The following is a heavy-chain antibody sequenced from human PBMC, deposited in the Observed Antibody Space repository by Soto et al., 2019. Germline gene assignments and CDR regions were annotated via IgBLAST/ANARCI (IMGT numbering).Heavy chain of an antibody. CDR3: SKGDPSDYYDSSGYYLGDAFDI. J-gene: IGHJ3*02. D-gene: IGHD3-22*01. CDR2: ISGSGGST. CDR1: GFTFSSYA. Sequence: GGSLRLSCAASGFTFSSYAMSWVRQAPGKGLEWVSAISGSGGSTYSADSVKGRFTISRDNSKTTLYLQMNSLRAEDTAVYYCSKGDPSDYYDSSGYYLGDAFDIWGQGTMVTVSS. V-gene: IGHV3-23*01.